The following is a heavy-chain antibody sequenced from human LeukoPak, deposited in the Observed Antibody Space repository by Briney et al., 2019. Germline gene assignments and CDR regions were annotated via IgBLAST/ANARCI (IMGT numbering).Heavy chain of an antibody. CDR2: ISNNGGRT. J-gene: IGHJ4*02. V-gene: IGHV3-23*01. D-gene: IGHD2/OR15-2a*01. Sequence: PGGSLRLSCAGSGFSFSSNTMSWVRQAPGRGLEWVSAISNNGGRTDYADSVKGRFTISRDNSKSTLYLHMDSLRAKDTAVYYCARDEDTSALSEYWGQGTLVTVSS. CDR3: ARDEDTSALSEY. CDR1: GFSFSSNT.